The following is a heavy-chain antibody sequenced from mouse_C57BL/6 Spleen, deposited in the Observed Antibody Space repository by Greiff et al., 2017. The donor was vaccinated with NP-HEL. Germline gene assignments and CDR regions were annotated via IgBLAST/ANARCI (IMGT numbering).Heavy chain of an antibody. V-gene: IGHV1-15*01. CDR3: TILLLSSFAY. D-gene: IGHD1-1*02. J-gene: IGHJ3*01. Sequence: VQLQQSGAELVRPGASVTLSCKASGYTFTDYEMHWVKQTPVHGLEWIGAIDPETGGTAYNQKFKGKAILTADKSSSTAYMELRRLTSEDSAVYYCTILLLSSFAYWGQGTLVTVSA. CDR1: GYTFTDYE. CDR2: IDPETGGT.